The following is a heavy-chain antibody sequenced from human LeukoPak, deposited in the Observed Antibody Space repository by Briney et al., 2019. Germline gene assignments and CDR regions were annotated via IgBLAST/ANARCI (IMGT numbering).Heavy chain of an antibody. CDR3: SKEDYYYDSSGYGNYYYYMDV. J-gene: IGHJ6*03. V-gene: IGHV4-4*07. CDR1: GGSISSYY. D-gene: IGHD3-22*01. Sequence: SETLSLTCTVSGGSISSYYWSRIRQPAGKGLEWIGRIYTSGSTNYNPSLKSRVTMSVDTSKNQFSLKLSSVTAADTAVYYCSKEDYYYDSSGYGNYYYYMDVWGKGTTVTVSS. CDR2: IYTSGST.